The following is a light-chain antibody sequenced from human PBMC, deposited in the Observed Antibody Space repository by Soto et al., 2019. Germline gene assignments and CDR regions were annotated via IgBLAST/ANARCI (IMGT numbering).Light chain of an antibody. CDR1: QSFTRW. CDR2: DAS. V-gene: IGKV1-5*01. CDR3: QQYYSYPLT. J-gene: IGKJ4*01. Sequence: DIQMTQSPSTLSASVGDRVTITFRASQSFTRWLAWYQQKPGKAPRLLIYDASNLEIGAPSRFSGSGSGTDFTLTISCLQSEDFATYYCQQYYSYPLTFGGGTKVDIK.